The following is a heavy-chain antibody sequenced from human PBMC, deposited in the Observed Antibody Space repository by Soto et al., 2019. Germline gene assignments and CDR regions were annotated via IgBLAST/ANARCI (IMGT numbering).Heavy chain of an antibody. CDR3: ARLLSFGDLSLDY. D-gene: IGHD3-10*01. V-gene: IGHV1-3*01. CDR2: INAANGNT. CDR1: GYTFTTYA. J-gene: IGHJ4*02. Sequence: QVQFVQSEAEVKKPGASVKVSCKASGYTFTTYAIHWVRQAPGQRLEWMGWINAANGNTKYSQKFQDRVTITRDTSASTVYMELSSLRSDDTGVYDCARLLSFGDLSLDYWGQGTLVTVSS.